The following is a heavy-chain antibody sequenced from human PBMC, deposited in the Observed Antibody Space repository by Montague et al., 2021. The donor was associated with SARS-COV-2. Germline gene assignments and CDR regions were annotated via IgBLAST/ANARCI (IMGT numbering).Heavy chain of an antibody. V-gene: IGHV4-59*01. CDR2: AYYSGST. D-gene: IGHD3-10*01. Sequence: SETLSLTCSVSGASMKSYYWTWVRQSPGKGLQWIGYAYYSGSTSYDPSLQSRLTMTVDTSKNQFTLRLMSVTAADSAVYYCARGEGMLGGITHFDYWGQGLPVTVSS. CDR3: ARGEGMLGGITHFDY. J-gene: IGHJ4*02. CDR1: GASMKSYY.